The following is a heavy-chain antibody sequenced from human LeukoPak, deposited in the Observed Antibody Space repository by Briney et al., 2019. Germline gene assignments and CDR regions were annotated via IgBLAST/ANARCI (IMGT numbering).Heavy chain of an antibody. CDR2: IWYDGSNK. Sequence: PGGSLRLSCAASGFTFSSYGMHWVRQAPGKGLEWVAVIWYDGSNKYYADSVKGRFTISRDNSKNTLYLQMNSLRPEDTALYYCAKGGIAKGGFNWFDAWGQGTLVTVSS. CDR3: AKGGIAKGGFNWFDA. J-gene: IGHJ5*02. V-gene: IGHV3-30*02. CDR1: GFTFSSYG. D-gene: IGHD6-13*01.